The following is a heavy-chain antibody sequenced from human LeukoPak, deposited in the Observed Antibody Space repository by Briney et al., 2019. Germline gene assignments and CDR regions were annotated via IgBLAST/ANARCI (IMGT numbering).Heavy chain of an antibody. V-gene: IGHV4-59*08. CDR3: ARRTYYYDSSGYYYYYMDV. D-gene: IGHD3-22*01. Sequence: SGTLSLTCTVSGGSLSSYYWSWIRQPPGKGLDWIGYMYYSGSTNYNPSLKSRVTISVDTSKNQFSLKLSSVTAADTAVYFCARRTYYYDSSGYYYYYMDVWGKGTTVTVSS. J-gene: IGHJ6*03. CDR2: MYYSGST. CDR1: GGSLSSYY.